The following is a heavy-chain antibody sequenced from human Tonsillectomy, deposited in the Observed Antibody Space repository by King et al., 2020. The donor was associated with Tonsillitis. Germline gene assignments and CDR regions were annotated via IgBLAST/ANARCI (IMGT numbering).Heavy chain of an antibody. D-gene: IGHD6-19*01. V-gene: IGHV1-2*04. J-gene: IGHJ4*02. CDR1: GYTFTGYY. CDR3: ARAYVGYSSGWYYFGY. CDR2: IYPNGGGT. Sequence: VQLVESGAEVKKPGASVKVSCKASGYTFTGYYMHWVRQAPGQGLEWMGWIYPNGGGTNYEQKFQGCVTMTRDTSISTAYMELSRLRSDDTAVYYCARAYVGYSSGWYYFGYWGQGTLVTVSS.